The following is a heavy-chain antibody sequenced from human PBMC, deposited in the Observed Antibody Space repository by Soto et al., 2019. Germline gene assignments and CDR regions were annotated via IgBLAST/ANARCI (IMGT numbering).Heavy chain of an antibody. D-gene: IGHD1-1*01. CDR2: ISSGDNYT. CDR3: ARGPPNHHGNDY. Sequence: KSGGSLRLSCAVSGFTLSSHSMNWVRQAPGKGLEWVSCISSGDNYTYYADSVKGRFTISRDNAKNSLVLQMHSLRAEDTAVYYCARGPPNHHGNDYWGQGTLVTVSS. V-gene: IGHV3-21*01. CDR1: GFTLSSHS. J-gene: IGHJ4*02.